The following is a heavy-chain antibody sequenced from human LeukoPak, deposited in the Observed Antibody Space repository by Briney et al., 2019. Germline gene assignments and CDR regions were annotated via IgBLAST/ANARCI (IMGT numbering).Heavy chain of an antibody. D-gene: IGHD5-24*01. CDR2: INWNGGST. J-gene: IGHJ3*02. V-gene: IGHV3-20*04. CDR3: AREGRRWLQLNAFDI. CDR1: GFTFDDYG. Sequence: GGSLRLSCAACGFTFDDYGMSGVRQAPGKGLEWVTGINWNGGSTGYADSVKGRFTISRDNAKNSLYLQMNSLRAEDTAVYYCAREGRRWLQLNAFDIWGQGTMVTVSS.